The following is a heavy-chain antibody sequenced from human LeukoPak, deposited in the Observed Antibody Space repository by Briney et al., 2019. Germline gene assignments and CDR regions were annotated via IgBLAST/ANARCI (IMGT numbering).Heavy chain of an antibody. J-gene: IGHJ5*02. V-gene: IGHV4-39*07. CDR1: GGSISSSSYY. CDR2: IYYSGST. CDR3: ARARPPPRSPLWFDP. Sequence: SETLSLTCTVSGGSISSSSYYWGWIRQPPGKGLEWIGSIYYSGSTYYHPSLKSRFTISVDTSKNQFSLKLSSVTAADTAVYYCARARPPPRSPLWFDPWGQGTLVTVSS.